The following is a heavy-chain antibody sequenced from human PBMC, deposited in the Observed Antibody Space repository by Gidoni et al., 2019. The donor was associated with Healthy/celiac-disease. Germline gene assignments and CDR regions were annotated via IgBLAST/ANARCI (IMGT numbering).Heavy chain of an antibody. CDR2: ISYDGVNK. J-gene: IGHJ4*02. CDR3: ARDYRSLIDY. CDR1: GFTFSSYA. Sequence: QVQLVESGGGVVQPGRSLRLSCAASGFTFSSYALHWFRQAPGKGLESVAVISYDGVNKYYSYSVKGRFTISRDNSKNTLYLQMNSLRAEHTAVYYCARDYRSLIDYWGQGTLVTVSS. V-gene: IGHV3-30-3*01.